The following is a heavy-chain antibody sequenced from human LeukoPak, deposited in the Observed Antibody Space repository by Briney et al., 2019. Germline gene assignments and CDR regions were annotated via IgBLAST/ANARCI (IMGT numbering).Heavy chain of an antibody. J-gene: IGHJ6*02. V-gene: IGHV1-18*01. D-gene: IGHD3-10*01. CDR1: GYTFTSYG. CDR3: ARCGMVRGVIISRSYYYYGMDV. Sequence: ASVKVSCKASGYTFTSYGISWVRQAPGQGLEWMGWISAYNGNTNYAQKLQGRVTMTTDTSTSTAYMELRGLRSDDTAVYYCARCGMVRGVIISRSYYYYGMDVWGQGTTVTVSS. CDR2: ISAYNGNT.